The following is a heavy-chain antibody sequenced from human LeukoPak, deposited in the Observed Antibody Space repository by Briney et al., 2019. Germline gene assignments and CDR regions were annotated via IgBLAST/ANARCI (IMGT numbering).Heavy chain of an antibody. V-gene: IGHV1-18*01. Sequence: ASVKVSCKASGYTFTSYGISWVRQAPGQGLEWMGWISAYNGNTNYAQKLQGRVTMTTDTSTSTAYMELSSLRSEDTAVYYCARDHPEVDTAMVPVMYYFDYWGQGTLVTVSS. CDR1: GYTFTSYG. CDR3: ARDHPEVDTAMVPVMYYFDY. D-gene: IGHD5-18*01. J-gene: IGHJ4*02. CDR2: ISAYNGNT.